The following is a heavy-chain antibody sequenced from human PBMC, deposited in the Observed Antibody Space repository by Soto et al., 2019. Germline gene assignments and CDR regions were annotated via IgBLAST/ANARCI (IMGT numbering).Heavy chain of an antibody. CDR1: GGSISSGDYY. Sequence: SETLSLTCTVSGGSISSGDYYWSWIRQPPGKGLEWIGYIYYSGSTYYNPSLKSRVTISVYTSKNQFSPKLSSVTAADTAVYYCARDSLERRYYYGMDVWGQGTTVTVSS. V-gene: IGHV4-30-4*01. D-gene: IGHD1-1*01. CDR3: ARDSLERRYYYGMDV. J-gene: IGHJ6*02. CDR2: IYYSGST.